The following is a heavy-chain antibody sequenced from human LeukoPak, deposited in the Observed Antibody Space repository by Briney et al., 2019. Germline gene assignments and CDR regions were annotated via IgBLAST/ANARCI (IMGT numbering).Heavy chain of an antibody. CDR3: AKAPVTTCRGSYCYPFDY. J-gene: IGHJ4*02. CDR1: GFTLSSYA. Sequence: GGSLRLSCAASGFTLSSYAMSWVRQAPGKGLEWVSAISDSGNTYHADSVKGRFTISRDSSKNTLFLQMNRLRPEDAAVYYCAKAPVTTCRGSYCYPFDYWGQGTLVTVSS. CDR2: ISDSGNT. D-gene: IGHD2-21*01. V-gene: IGHV3-23*01.